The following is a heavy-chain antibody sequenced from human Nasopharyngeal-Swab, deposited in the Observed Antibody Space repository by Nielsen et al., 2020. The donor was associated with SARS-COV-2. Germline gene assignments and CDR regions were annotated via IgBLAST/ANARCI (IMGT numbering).Heavy chain of an antibody. J-gene: IGHJ4*02. D-gene: IGHD3-22*01. V-gene: IGHV4-34*01. CDR2: ISRSGRT. CDR1: GGSFSGYY. CDR3: ARQGVPIRGWFKDYDRTAYEY. Sequence: GSLKLSCAVYGGSFSGYYWSWIRQSPGKGLEWIGEISRSGRTNDNQYLNSRVTISLDTSKNQFSLKVTSVTAADTAVYYCARQGVPIRGWFKDYDRTAYEYWGQGTLVTVSS.